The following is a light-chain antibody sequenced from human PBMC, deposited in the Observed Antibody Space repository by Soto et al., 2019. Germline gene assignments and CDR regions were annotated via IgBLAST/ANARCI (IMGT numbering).Light chain of an antibody. CDR1: QSVLHSSNNKNY. J-gene: IGKJ1*01. CDR2: WAS. V-gene: IGKV4-1*01. CDR3: QQYYSTPWT. Sequence: DIVMTQSPDSLAVSLGERATINCKSSQSVLHSSNNKNYLAWYQQKPGQPPKLLIYWASTRESGVPDRFSGSGSGTDFTLTISSLQAEDVAVYYCQQYYSTPWTFCQGTKVEIK.